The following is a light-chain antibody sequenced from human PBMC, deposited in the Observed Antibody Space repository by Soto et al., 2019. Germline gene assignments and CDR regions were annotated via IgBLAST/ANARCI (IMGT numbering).Light chain of an antibody. V-gene: IGKV1-5*01. CDR2: DAS. Sequence: DIQMTQSPSTLSASVGDRVTITCRASQSISSGLAWYQQKPGKAPKLLIYDASSLESGFPSRFSGSGSGTEFTLTISSLQPDDFVTYYCQQYNSYAWTFGQGTKVEIK. CDR3: QQYNSYAWT. J-gene: IGKJ1*01. CDR1: QSISSG.